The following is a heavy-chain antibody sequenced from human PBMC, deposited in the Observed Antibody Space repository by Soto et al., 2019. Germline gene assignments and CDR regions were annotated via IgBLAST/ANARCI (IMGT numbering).Heavy chain of an antibody. CDR2: IYYSGST. CDR3: ARGQQLDLNWFDP. Sequence: LSLTCTVSGGSISSGDYYWSWIRQPPGKGLEWIGYIYYSGSTYYNPSLKSRVTISVDTSKNQFSLKLSSVTAADTAVYYCARGQQLDLNWFDPWGQGTLVTVSS. J-gene: IGHJ5*02. D-gene: IGHD6-13*01. V-gene: IGHV4-30-4*01. CDR1: GGSISSGDYY.